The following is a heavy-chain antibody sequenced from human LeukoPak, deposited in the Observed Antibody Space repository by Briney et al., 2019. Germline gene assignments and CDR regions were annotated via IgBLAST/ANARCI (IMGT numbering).Heavy chain of an antibody. CDR1: GGTFSSYA. CDR2: IIPIFGTA. D-gene: IGHD5-24*01. CDR3: ARGAKEMAIIRDYFKY. V-gene: IGHV1-69*13. J-gene: IGHJ4*02. Sequence: GASVKVSCKASGGTFSSYAISWVRQAPGQGLEWMGGIIPIFGTANYAQKFQGRVTITADESTSAAYMELSSLRSEDTAVHYCARGAKEMAIIRDYFKYWGQGTLVTVSS.